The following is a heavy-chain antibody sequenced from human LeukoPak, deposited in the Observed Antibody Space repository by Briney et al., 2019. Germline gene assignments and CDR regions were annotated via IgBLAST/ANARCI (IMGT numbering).Heavy chain of an antibody. CDR3: ARNPRNLGYGDY. V-gene: IGHV3-7*01. Sequence: GGSLRLSCAASGFTFSDYWMTWDRQAPGKGLEWVANIKQDGSEMYYVDSVKGRFTISRDNAKNSLYLQMKSLRAEDTAVYYCARNPRNLGYGDYWGQGTLVTVSS. J-gene: IGHJ4*02. CDR2: IKQDGSEM. D-gene: IGHD2-15*01. CDR1: GFTFSDYW.